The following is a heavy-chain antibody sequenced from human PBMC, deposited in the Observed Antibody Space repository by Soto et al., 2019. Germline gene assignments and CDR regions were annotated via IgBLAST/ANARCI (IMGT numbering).Heavy chain of an antibody. CDR1: GFTFSSYE. Sequence: EVQLVESGGGLVQPGGSLRLSCAASGFTFSSYEMNWVRQAPGKGLEWVSYISSSGSTIYYADSVKGRFTISRDNAKNALYLQMNSLRAEDTAVYYCARERGGDVNDCWGQGTLVTVSS. J-gene: IGHJ4*02. V-gene: IGHV3-48*03. CDR3: ARERGGDVNDC. D-gene: IGHD3-16*01. CDR2: ISSSGSTI.